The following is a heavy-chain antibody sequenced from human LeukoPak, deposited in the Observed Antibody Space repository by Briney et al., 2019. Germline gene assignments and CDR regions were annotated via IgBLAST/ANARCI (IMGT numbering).Heavy chain of an antibody. Sequence: GGSLRLSCAASGFTFSSYAMSWVRQAPGKGLEWVSAISGSGGSTYYADSVKGRFTISRDNSKNTLYLQMNSLRAEDTAVYYCAKDRSAYSSSPETDYWGQGTLVTVSS. D-gene: IGHD6-6*01. J-gene: IGHJ4*02. CDR3: AKDRSAYSSSPETDY. CDR2: ISGSGGST. V-gene: IGHV3-23*01. CDR1: GFTFSSYA.